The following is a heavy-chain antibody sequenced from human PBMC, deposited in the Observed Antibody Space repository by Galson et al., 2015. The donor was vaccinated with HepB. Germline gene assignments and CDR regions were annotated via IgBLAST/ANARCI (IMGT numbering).Heavy chain of an antibody. Sequence: SVKVSCKASGGTFSSYAISWVRQAPGQGLEWMGGIIPIFGTANYAQKFQGRVTVTAGESTSTMELSSLRSEDTAVYYCARESVVGYDILTAYRYLDYWGQGTLVTVSS. CDR1: GGTFSSYA. V-gene: IGHV1-69*13. CDR3: ARESVVGYDILTAYRYLDY. J-gene: IGHJ4*02. D-gene: IGHD3-9*01. CDR2: IIPIFGTA.